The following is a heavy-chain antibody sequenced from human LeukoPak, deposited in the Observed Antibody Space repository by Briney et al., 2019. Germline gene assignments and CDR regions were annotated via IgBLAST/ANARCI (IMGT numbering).Heavy chain of an antibody. Sequence: ASVKVSCKASGGTFSSYAISWVRQAPGQGLEWMGGIIPIFGTANYAQKFQGRVTITTDESTSTAYMELSSLRSEDTAVYYCASFYRGQIYSSGWVQAEYFQHWGQGTLVTVSS. CDR3: ASFYRGQIYSSGWVQAEYFQH. D-gene: IGHD6-19*01. CDR2: IIPIFGTA. J-gene: IGHJ1*01. V-gene: IGHV1-69*05. CDR1: GGTFSSYA.